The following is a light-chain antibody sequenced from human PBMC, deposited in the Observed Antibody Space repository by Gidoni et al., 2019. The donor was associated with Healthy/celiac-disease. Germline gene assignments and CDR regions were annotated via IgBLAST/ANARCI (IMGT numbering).Light chain of an antibody. CDR3: LQDDSYPWT. CDR2: AAS. J-gene: IGKJ1*01. Sequence: AIQMTQSPSSLSASAGDRVTITCLAREGIRNDLGWYQQKPGKAPKLLIYAASSLQSGVPSRFSGSGSGTDFTLTISSLQPEDFATYYCLQDDSYPWTFGQGTKVEIK. V-gene: IGKV1-6*01. CDR1: EGIRND.